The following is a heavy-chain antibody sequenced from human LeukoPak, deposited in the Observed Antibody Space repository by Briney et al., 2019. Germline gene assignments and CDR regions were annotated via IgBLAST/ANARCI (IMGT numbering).Heavy chain of an antibody. D-gene: IGHD5-18*01. V-gene: IGHV3-30*04. CDR2: ISNDGSNK. CDR3: AKKKQLGTGDAFDI. Sequence: GGSLRPSCAASGFTFSGYAMHWVRQAPGKGLEWVAVISNDGSNKYYADSVKGRFTISRDNSKNTLYLQMDSLRAEDTAVYYCAKKKQLGTGDAFDIWGQGTMVTVSS. CDR1: GFTFSGYA. J-gene: IGHJ3*02.